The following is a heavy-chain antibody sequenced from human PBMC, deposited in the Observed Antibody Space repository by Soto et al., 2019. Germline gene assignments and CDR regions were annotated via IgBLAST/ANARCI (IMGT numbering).Heavy chain of an antibody. CDR3: ARGTVTPGLDY. Sequence: PGGSLRLSCAASGFNFSSYGMHWVRQAPGKGLEWVAVISYDGSNKYYADSVKGRFTISRDNAKNSLYLQMNSLRAEDTAVYYCARGTVTPGLDYWGQGTLVTVSS. J-gene: IGHJ4*02. CDR2: ISYDGSNK. CDR1: GFNFSSYG. V-gene: IGHV3-30*03. D-gene: IGHD4-17*01.